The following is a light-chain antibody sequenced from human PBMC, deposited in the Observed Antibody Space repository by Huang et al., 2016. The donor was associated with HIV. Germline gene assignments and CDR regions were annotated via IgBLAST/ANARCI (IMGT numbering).Light chain of an antibody. Sequence: VLTQSPGTLSLSPGDRATLSCRASHTVSSSYLAWYQQKPGQAPRLLIYGASSRATGIPDRFSGSGSGTDFTLTISRLEPEDFAVYFCHQYGTAPRTFGQGTKLEMK. CDR1: HTVSSSY. V-gene: IGKV3-20*01. J-gene: IGKJ2*01. CDR2: GAS. CDR3: HQYGTAPRT.